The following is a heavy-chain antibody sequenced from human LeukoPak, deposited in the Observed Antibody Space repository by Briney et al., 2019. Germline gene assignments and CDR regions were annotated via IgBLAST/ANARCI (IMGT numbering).Heavy chain of an antibody. CDR1: GGSVSTSDYY. CDR3: ARVFDS. J-gene: IGHJ4*02. CDR2: VFYTGKT. Sequence: SETLSLTCTVSGGSVSTSDYYWGWIRQSPVEGLEWIGDVFYTGKTNYNPSLRGRATISIDTSKNQFSLKLTYVTAADSAVYYCARVFDSWGQGTLVTVSS. V-gene: IGHV4-39*07.